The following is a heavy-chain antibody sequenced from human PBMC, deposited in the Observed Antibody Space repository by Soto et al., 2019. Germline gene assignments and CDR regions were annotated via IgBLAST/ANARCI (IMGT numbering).Heavy chain of an antibody. D-gene: IGHD5-18*01. CDR3: ARAVADTAMVKS. Sequence: LETLSRTCTVSGGSGRSGSYYLSWIRQPPGKGLEWIGYIYYSGSTNYNPSLKSRVTISVDTSKNQFSLKLSSVTAADTAVYYCARAVADTAMVKSWGQGTMVTVSS. J-gene: IGHJ3*01. V-gene: IGHV4-61*01. CDR2: IYYSGST. CDR1: GGSGRSGSYY.